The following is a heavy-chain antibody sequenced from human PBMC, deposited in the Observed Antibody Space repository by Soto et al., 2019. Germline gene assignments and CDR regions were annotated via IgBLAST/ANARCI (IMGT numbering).Heavy chain of an antibody. CDR2: ISSSGGSI. V-gene: IGHV3-21*01. D-gene: IGHD3-9*01. J-gene: IGHJ4*02. CDR1: GFTFSSYA. Sequence: GGSLRLSCAASGFTFSSYAMSWVRQAPGKGLEWISSISSSGGSIYYADSVKGRFTISRDNAKNSLYLQMNSLRAEDTAVYYCTRDLTGSYYFDYWAQGTLVTVSS. CDR3: TRDLTGSYYFDY.